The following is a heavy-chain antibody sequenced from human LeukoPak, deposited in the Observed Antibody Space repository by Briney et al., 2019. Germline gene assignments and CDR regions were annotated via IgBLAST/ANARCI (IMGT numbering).Heavy chain of an antibody. Sequence: PSETLSLTCAVYGGSFSGYYWSWIRQPPGKGLEWIGEINHSGSTNYNPSLKSRVTISVDTSKNQLSLKLSSVTAADTAVYYCARSHDYGGLSFDYWGQGTLVTVSS. D-gene: IGHD4-23*01. CDR3: ARSHDYGGLSFDY. V-gene: IGHV4-34*01. CDR2: INHSGST. CDR1: GGSFSGYY. J-gene: IGHJ4*02.